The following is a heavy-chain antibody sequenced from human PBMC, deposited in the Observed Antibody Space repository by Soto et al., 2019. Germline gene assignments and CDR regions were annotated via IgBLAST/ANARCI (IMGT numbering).Heavy chain of an antibody. CDR1: GGTFSRHA. J-gene: IGHJ6*02. D-gene: IGHD2-2*02. V-gene: IGHV1-69*01. CDR3: ARGSIVVVPAAIVESYYYYGMDV. CDR2: IIPIFGTA. Sequence: QVQLVQSGAEVRKPGSSVKVSCKASGGTFSRHAISWVRQAPGQGLEWMGGIIPIFGTANHAQKFQGRVTIIADESTSTVYMELSSLRSEDTAVYYCARGSIVVVPAAIVESYYYYGMDVWGQGTTVTVSS.